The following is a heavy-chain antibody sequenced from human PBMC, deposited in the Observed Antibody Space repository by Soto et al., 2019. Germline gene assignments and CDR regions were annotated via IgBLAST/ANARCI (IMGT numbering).Heavy chain of an antibody. CDR1: GFTFSSYA. Sequence: QVQLVESGGGVVQPGRSLRLSCAASGFTFSSYAMHWVRQAPGKGLEWVAVISYDGSNKYYADSVKGRFTISRDNSKNTQYLQMNSLRAEDTAVYYCARVASYNFYFDYWGQGTLVTVSS. CDR3: ARVASYNFYFDY. D-gene: IGHD1-1*01. V-gene: IGHV3-30-3*01. CDR2: ISYDGSNK. J-gene: IGHJ4*02.